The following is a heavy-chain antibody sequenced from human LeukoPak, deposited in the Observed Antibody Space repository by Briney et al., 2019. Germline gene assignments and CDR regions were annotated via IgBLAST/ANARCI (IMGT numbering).Heavy chain of an antibody. D-gene: IGHD3-10*01. V-gene: IGHV4-4*02. Sequence: SETLSLTCAVSGVSISSSNWWRWVRQPPGKGLEWIGEIYHSGSTNYNPSLKSRVTISVDTSKNQFSLKLSSVTAADTAVYYCAEMVRGVGLLWGQGTLVTVSS. CDR2: IYHSGST. CDR1: GVSISSSNW. J-gene: IGHJ4*02. CDR3: AEMVRGVGLL.